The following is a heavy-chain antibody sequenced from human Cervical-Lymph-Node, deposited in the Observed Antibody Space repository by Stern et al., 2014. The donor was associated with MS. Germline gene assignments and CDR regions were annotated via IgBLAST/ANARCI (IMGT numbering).Heavy chain of an antibody. CDR1: GDTFINFG. J-gene: IGHJ6*02. CDR2: IIPILGTT. Sequence: VQLVESGAEVKKPGSSVEVSCTASGDTFINFGISWVRLAPGHGLEWMGGIIPILGTTEYIQRFQGRLTISADESATTVYMELNSLRSDDTAVYYCARDNDDHGMDVWGQGTTVIVSS. D-gene: IGHD1-1*01. V-gene: IGHV1-69*01. CDR3: ARDNDDHGMDV.